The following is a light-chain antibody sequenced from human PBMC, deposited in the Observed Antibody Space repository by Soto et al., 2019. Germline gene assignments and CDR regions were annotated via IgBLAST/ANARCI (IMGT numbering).Light chain of an antibody. CDR1: SGHSSYI. J-gene: IGLJ2*01. V-gene: IGLV4-60*03. CDR2: LEGSGSY. CDR3: ETWDSNIVV. Sequence: QLVLTQSSSASASLGSSVKLTCTLSSGHSSYIIAWHQQQPGKAPRYLMKLEGSGSYNKGSGVPDRFSGSSSGADRYLTISNLQSEDEADYYCETWDSNIVVFGGGTK.